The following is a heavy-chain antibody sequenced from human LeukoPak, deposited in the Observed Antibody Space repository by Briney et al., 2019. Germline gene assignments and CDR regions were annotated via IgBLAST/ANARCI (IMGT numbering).Heavy chain of an antibody. J-gene: IGHJ4*02. V-gene: IGHV3-23*01. Sequence: GGSLRLSCAASGFTFSSYAMSWVRQAPGKGLEWVSAISGSGGSTYYADSVKGRFTISRDNSKNTLYLQMNSLRAEDTAAYYCAKDYDFWSGPFDYWGQGTLVTVSS. CDR2: ISGSGGST. CDR3: AKDYDFWSGPFDY. CDR1: GFTFSSYA. D-gene: IGHD3-3*01.